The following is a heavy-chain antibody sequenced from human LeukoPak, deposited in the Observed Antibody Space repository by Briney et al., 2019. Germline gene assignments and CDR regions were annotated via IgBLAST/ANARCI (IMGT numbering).Heavy chain of an antibody. CDR2: IKQDGSKT. CDR3: ARDGGATMVRGVATYDS. V-gene: IGHV3-7*01. Sequence: GGSLRLSCAASGFTFSTYYMTWVRQAPGKGLEWVANIKQDGSKTYYGDSVKGRFTISRDNAKNSLFLQMNSLRAEDTAVYYCARDGGATMVRGVATYDSWGQGTLVTVSS. CDR1: GFTFSTYY. J-gene: IGHJ4*02. D-gene: IGHD3-10*01.